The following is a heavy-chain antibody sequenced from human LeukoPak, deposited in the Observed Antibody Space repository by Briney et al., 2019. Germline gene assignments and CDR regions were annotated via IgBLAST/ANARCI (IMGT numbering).Heavy chain of an antibody. J-gene: IGHJ3*02. CDR3: ARADPGDAFDI. Sequence: SQTLSLTCTVSSASISSGGYYWSWIRQPPGKGLEGIAYILYSGTTYNNPSLKSRLTISMNTSKNQFSLTLSSVTAADTAVYYCARADPGDAFDIWGQGTMVTVSS. V-gene: IGHV4-30-4*08. CDR1: SASISSGGYY. CDR2: ILYSGTT.